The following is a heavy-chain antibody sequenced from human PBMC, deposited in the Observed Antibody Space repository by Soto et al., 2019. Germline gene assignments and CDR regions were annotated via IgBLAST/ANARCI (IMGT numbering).Heavy chain of an antibody. D-gene: IGHD3-22*01. CDR2: ISGSGGST. CDR3: AKDLHYYDSSGYFYTAFDY. J-gene: IGHJ4*02. CDR1: GFTFSSYA. Sequence: GGSLRLSCAASGFTFSSYAMSWVRQAPGKGLEWVSAISGSGGSTYYADSVKGRFTISRDNSKNTLYLQMNSLRAEDTAVYYCAKDLHYYDSSGYFYTAFDYWGQGTLVTVSS. V-gene: IGHV3-23*01.